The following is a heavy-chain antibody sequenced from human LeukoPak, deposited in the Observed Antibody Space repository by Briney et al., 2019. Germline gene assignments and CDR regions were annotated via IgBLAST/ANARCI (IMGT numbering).Heavy chain of an antibody. Sequence: ASVKVSCKASGYTFTSYDINRVRQATGQGLEWMGWMNPNSGNTGYAQKFQGRVTMTRNTSISTAYMGLSSLRSEDTAVYYCARIAVTTSRQDYWGQGTLVTVSS. D-gene: IGHD4-17*01. CDR3: ARIAVTTSRQDY. J-gene: IGHJ4*02. V-gene: IGHV1-8*01. CDR1: GYTFTSYD. CDR2: MNPNSGNT.